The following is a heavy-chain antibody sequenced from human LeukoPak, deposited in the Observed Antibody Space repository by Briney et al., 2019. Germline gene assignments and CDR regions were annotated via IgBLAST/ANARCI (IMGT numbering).Heavy chain of an antibody. CDR3: ARSTYDYVWGSYLRGFDP. CDR2: INHSGST. Sequence: SETLSLTCAVYGGSFSDYYWSWIRQPPGKGLEWIGEINHSGSTNYNPSLKSRVTISVDTSKNQFSLKLSSVTAADTAVYYCARSTYDYVWGSYLRGFDPWGQGTLVTVSS. CDR1: GGSFSDYY. J-gene: IGHJ5*02. V-gene: IGHV4-34*01. D-gene: IGHD3-16*02.